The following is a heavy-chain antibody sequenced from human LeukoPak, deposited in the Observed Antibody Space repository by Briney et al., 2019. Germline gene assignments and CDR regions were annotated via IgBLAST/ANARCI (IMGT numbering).Heavy chain of an antibody. J-gene: IGHJ6*03. CDR2: INHSGST. CDR1: GGSINSSDHY. Sequence: PSETLSLTCTVSGGSINSSDHYWAWIRQPPGKGLEWIGEINHSGSTNYNPSLKSRVTISVDTSKNQFSLKLSSVTAADTAVYYCARHRHIAARPGYMDVWGKGTTVTVSS. V-gene: IGHV4-39*01. CDR3: ARHRHIAARPGYMDV. D-gene: IGHD6-6*01.